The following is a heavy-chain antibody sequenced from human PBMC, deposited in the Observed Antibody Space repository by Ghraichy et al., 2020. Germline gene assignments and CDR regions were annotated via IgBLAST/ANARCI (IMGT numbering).Heavy chain of an antibody. CDR1: GGSISSYY. J-gene: IGHJ4*02. V-gene: IGHV4-59*01. CDR2: IYYSGST. D-gene: IGHD3-16*01. Sequence: SETLSLTCTVSGGSISSYYWSWIRQPPGKGLEWFGYIYYSGSTNYNPSLKSRVPISVETSKNQFSLTLSSVTAPDTVMSYCAGVGGRHALYYFDYWGQGTLVTASP. CDR3: AGVGGRHALYYFDY.